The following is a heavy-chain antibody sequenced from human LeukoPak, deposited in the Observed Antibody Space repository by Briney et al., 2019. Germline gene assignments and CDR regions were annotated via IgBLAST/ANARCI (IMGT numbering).Heavy chain of an antibody. CDR2: IYHSGST. Sequence: SETLSLTCTVSGYSVSSGYYSGCIRQPPGKGLEWIGSIYHSGSTYYNPSLKSRVTISVDTSENQFSLKLSSVTAADTAVYYCASGGYSSSSGPRPDYWGQGTLVTVSS. CDR3: ASGGYSSSSGPRPDY. V-gene: IGHV4-38-2*02. J-gene: IGHJ4*02. D-gene: IGHD6-6*01. CDR1: GYSVSSGYY.